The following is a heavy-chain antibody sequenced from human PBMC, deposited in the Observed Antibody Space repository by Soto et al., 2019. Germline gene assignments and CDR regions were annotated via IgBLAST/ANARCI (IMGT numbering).Heavy chain of an antibody. CDR1: GGSMSENDYY. D-gene: IGHD3-10*02. CDR2: IYDTWTT. CDR3: ARGIVRGGFDI. J-gene: IGHJ3*02. Sequence: QVQVQEACPGLVRPSQTLSLTCTVAGGSMSENDYYWSWLRQSPGQGLQWIGYIYDTWTTSYSPSLKSRVTMSADTSRNQFSLKLTSVTAADTALYFCARGIVRGGFDIWGQGTLVTVSS. V-gene: IGHV4-30-4*01.